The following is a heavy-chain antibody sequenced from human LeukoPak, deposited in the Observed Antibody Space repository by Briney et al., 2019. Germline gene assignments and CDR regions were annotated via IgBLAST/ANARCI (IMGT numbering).Heavy chain of an antibody. Sequence: PSETLSLTCAVYGGSFSGYYWSWIRQPPGKGLEWIGEINHSGSTNYNPSLKSRVTISVDTSKNLFSLKLSSVTAADTAVYYCARGRVSAAITANWFDPWGQGTLVTVSS. CDR1: GGSFSGYY. CDR2: INHSGST. CDR3: ARGRVSAAITANWFDP. D-gene: IGHD2-2*02. J-gene: IGHJ5*02. V-gene: IGHV4-34*01.